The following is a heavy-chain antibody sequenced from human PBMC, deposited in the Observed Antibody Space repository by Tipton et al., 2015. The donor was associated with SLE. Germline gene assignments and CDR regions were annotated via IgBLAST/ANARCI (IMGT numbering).Heavy chain of an antibody. CDR3: AREKRIQGQDL. V-gene: IGHV3-48*03. J-gene: IGHJ5*02. Sequence: GSLRLSCVASGSTLDGFEMSWVRQAPGKALEWISYITSSGGTIYYADSVKGRFTISRDNAKSSLFLQMSSLRVEDTAIYYCAREKRIQGQDLWGQGTLVTVSS. CDR1: GSTLDGFE. CDR2: ITSSGGTI. D-gene: IGHD2-15*01.